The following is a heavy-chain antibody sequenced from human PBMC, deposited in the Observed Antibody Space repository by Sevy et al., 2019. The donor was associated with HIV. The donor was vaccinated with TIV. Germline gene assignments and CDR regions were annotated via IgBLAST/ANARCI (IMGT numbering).Heavy chain of an antibody. CDR3: TTHPWLSFAMMVVGEAGMDV. D-gene: IGHD3-22*01. CDR1: GFTFSNPW. V-gene: IGHV3-15*01. CDR2: IKSKSDGGKT. J-gene: IGHJ6*02. Sequence: GGSLRLSCVASGFTFSNPWMSWVRQAPGKGLEWVGGIKSKSDGGKTDYAATVKGRFTISRDDSRNTLYLQMNSLKIEDTAVYYCTTHPWLSFAMMVVGEAGMDVWGQGTTVTVSS.